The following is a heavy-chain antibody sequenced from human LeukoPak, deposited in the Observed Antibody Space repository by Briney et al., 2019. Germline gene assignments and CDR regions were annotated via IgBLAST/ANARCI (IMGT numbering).Heavy chain of an antibody. CDR1: GGSISSSSYY. Sequence: SETLPLTCTVSGGSISSSSYYWGWIRQPPGKGLEWIGSIYYSGSTYYNPSLKSRVTISVDTSKNQFSLKLSSVTAADTAVYYCATLGVSNGMDVWGQGTTVTVSS. CDR3: ATLGVSNGMDV. V-gene: IGHV4-39*01. CDR2: IYYSGST. J-gene: IGHJ6*02. D-gene: IGHD3-3*01.